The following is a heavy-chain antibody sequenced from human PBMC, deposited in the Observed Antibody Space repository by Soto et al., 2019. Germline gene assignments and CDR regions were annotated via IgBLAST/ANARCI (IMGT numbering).Heavy chain of an antibody. J-gene: IGHJ4*01. V-gene: IGHV4-34*01. CDR3: ARVHVMVVAGSTFDY. D-gene: IGHD6-19*01. CDR1: GGSFSGYY. Sequence: SETLSLTCAVYGGSFSGYYWSWIRQPPGKGLEWIGEINHSGSTNYNPSLKSRVTISVDTSNNQFSLKLTFVTAADTAVYYCARVHVMVVAGSTFDYWGHGTLVTVSS. CDR2: INHSGST.